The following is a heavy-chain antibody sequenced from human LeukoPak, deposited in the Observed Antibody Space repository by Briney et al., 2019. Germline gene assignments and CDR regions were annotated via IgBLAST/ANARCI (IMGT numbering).Heavy chain of an antibody. CDR2: ISAYNGNT. D-gene: IGHD3-10*01. J-gene: IGHJ6*03. CDR1: GGTFSSYG. Sequence: ASVKVSCKASGGTFSSYGISWVRQAPGQGLEWMGWISAYNGNTNYAQKLQGRVTMTTDTSTSTAYMELRSLRSDDTAVYYCARDMISGLLWFGESSSYMDVWGKGTTVTVSS. V-gene: IGHV1-18*01. CDR3: ARDMISGLLWFGESSSYMDV.